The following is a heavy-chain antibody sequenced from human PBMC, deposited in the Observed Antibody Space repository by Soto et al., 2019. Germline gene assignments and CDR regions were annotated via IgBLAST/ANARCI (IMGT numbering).Heavy chain of an antibody. Sequence: PEETLSLTCTVSGDSISAYSWSWVRQPPGKGLEWIGNIHYNGNTKYSPSLKSRVTMSVDTSKNPCSLRLISVTAVDTAIYYGVREGNLGRWLQPLDFWGQGTLVTVSS. CDR1: GDSISAYS. J-gene: IGHJ4*02. CDR3: VREGNLGRWLQPLDF. CDR2: IHYNGNT. V-gene: IGHV4-59*01. D-gene: IGHD5-12*01.